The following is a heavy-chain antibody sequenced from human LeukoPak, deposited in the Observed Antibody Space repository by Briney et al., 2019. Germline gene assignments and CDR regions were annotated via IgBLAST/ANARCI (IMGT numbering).Heavy chain of an antibody. V-gene: IGHV1-18*01. D-gene: IGHD2-15*01. J-gene: IGHJ4*02. CDR1: GYTFTSYG. CDR3: ARDFGIGSGPAGFDY. CDR2: ISAYNGNT. Sequence: ASVKVSCKASGYTFTSYGISWVRQAPGQGLEWMGWISAYNGNTNYAQKLQGRVTMTTDTSTSTAYMELRSLRSDDTAVYYCARDFGIGSGPAGFDYWGQGTLVTVSS.